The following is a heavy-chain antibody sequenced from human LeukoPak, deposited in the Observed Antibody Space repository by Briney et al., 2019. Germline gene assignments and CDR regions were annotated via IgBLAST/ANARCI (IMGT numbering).Heavy chain of an antibody. J-gene: IGHJ3*02. Sequence: PSETLSLTCAVSGYSISSGYYWGWIRQPPGKGLEWIGSIYRSGSTYYNPSLKSRVTISVDTSKNQFSLKLSSVTAADTAVYYCARASPDCSSTSCYTGGAFDIWGQGTMVTVSS. D-gene: IGHD2-2*02. CDR2: IYRSGST. V-gene: IGHV4-38-2*01. CDR1: GYSISSGYY. CDR3: ARASPDCSSTSCYTGGAFDI.